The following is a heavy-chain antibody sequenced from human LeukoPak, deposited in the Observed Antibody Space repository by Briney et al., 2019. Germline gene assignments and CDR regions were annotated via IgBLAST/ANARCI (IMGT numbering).Heavy chain of an antibody. CDR1: GFTFSSDW. J-gene: IGHJ3*02. Sequence: GGTLRLSCAASGFTFSSDWMSWGRQAPGKGREGGADINEDGSEKYYVDSVKGRFTISRDNAKNSLYLQVNSLRPEDTAVYYCARYCSSTSCYTGAFDIWGQGTMVTVSS. V-gene: IGHV3-7*01. CDR2: INEDGSEK. D-gene: IGHD2-2*02. CDR3: ARYCSSTSCYTGAFDI.